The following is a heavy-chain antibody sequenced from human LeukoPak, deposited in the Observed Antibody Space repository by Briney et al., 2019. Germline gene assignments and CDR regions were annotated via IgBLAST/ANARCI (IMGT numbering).Heavy chain of an antibody. D-gene: IGHD3-22*01. CDR3: ARGSYYDRSCYSDN. Sequence: PGGSLRLSCAASGVTFSGYGWNWVRQAPGKGLEWVAVIWYDGSNKYYADSVKGRFTISRDNSKKTVYLQVNTLRAEDTAVYYCARGSYYDRSCYSDNWGQGTLVTVSS. J-gene: IGHJ4*02. CDR1: GVTFSGYG. V-gene: IGHV3-33*01. CDR2: IWYDGSNK.